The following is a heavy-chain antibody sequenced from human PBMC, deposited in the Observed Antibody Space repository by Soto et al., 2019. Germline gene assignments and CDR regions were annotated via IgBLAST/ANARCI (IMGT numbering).Heavy chain of an antibody. V-gene: IGHV4-34*01. CDR3: ARERRRIAVAGTRGSYYMDV. J-gene: IGHJ6*03. Sequence: SETLSLTCAVYGGSFSGYYWSWIRQPPGKGLEWIGEINHSGSTNYNPSLKSRVTISVDTSKNQFSLKLSSVTAADTAVYYCARERRRIAVAGTRGSYYMDVWGKGTTVTVSS. CDR2: INHSGST. CDR1: GGSFSGYY. D-gene: IGHD6-19*01.